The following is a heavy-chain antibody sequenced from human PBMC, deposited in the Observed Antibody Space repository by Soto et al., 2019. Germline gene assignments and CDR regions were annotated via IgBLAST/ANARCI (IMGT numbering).Heavy chain of an antibody. V-gene: IGHV4-31*02. CDR1: GASTVSHYH. D-gene: IGHD1-26*01. CDR3: ALALGPTTGPDY. Sequence: SETLSLTCSVSGASTVSHYHWTWIRQPPGKGLEWMGYIFNSGTTFYNPSLTSRLSISMDTSGNHFSLELRSVTAEDTAVYYCALALGPTTGPDYWGKGTLVTVSS. J-gene: IGHJ4*02. CDR2: IFNSGTT.